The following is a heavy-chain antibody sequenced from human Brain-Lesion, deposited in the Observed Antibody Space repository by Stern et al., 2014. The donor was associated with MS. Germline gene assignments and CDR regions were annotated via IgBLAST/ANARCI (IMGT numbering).Heavy chain of an antibody. V-gene: IGHV4-61*02. J-gene: IGHJ4*02. CDR1: GGSISSGSDY. D-gene: IGHD5-18*01. CDR2: IHTSGSA. CDR3: ASGYRIFDY. Sequence: QVQLQESGPGLVKPSQTLSLTCTVSGGSISSGSDYWSWIRQPVGKGLEGIGRIHTSGSAFYTPSLKSRVTTSNDPSLTQFLLELTSATAADTAIYYCASGYRIFDYWGQGILVTVSS.